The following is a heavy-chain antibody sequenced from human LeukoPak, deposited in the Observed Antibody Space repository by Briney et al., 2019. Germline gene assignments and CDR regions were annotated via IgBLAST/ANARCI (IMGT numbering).Heavy chain of an antibody. J-gene: IGHJ4*02. Sequence: SETLSLTCTVSGGSISSSSYYWGWIRQPPGKGLEWIGSIYYSGITYYNPSLKSRVTISIDTSQNQFSLKLSSVTAADTAVYYCARKGQGNAWNLDYWGQGTLVTVSS. CDR3: ARKGQGNAWNLDY. V-gene: IGHV4-39*01. D-gene: IGHD1-1*01. CDR1: GGSISSSSYY. CDR2: IYYSGIT.